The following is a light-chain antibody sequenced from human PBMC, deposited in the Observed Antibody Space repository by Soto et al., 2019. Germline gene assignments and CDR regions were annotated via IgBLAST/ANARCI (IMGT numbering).Light chain of an antibody. CDR3: QKYNSAPRT. Sequence: EIVMTQSPATLSVSPGERATLSCRASQSVGSDLAWYQQKPGQAPRPVIYDIFTRATGVPTRISGSGSGTDFTLTISSLQAEDVETYDGQKYNSAPRTFGQGTKVDIK. J-gene: IGKJ1*01. CDR2: DIF. V-gene: IGKV3D-15*01. CDR1: QSVGSD.